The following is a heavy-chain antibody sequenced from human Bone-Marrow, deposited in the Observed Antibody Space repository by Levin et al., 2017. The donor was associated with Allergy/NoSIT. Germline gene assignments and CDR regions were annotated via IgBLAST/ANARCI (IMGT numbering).Heavy chain of an antibody. CDR3: ARTETSSVVVVAATHQQPVYYYYDGMDV. J-gene: IGHJ6*02. Sequence: SETLSLTCTVSGGSISSGGYYWSWIRQHPGKGLEWIGYIYYSGSTYYNPSLKSRVTISVDTSKNQFSLKLSSVTAADTAVYYCARTETSSVVVVAATHQQPVYYYYDGMDVWGQGTTVTVSS. CDR1: GGSISSGGYY. CDR2: IYYSGST. D-gene: IGHD2-15*01. V-gene: IGHV4-31*03.